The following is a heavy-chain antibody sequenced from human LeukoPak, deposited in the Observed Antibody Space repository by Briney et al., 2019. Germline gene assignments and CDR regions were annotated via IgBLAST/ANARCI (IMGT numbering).Heavy chain of an antibody. CDR3: ARSRSSGWYRGFDP. Sequence: PSETLSLTCTVSGGSISSYYWSWIRQPPGKGLEWIGYIYYSGSTNYNPSLKSRVTISVDTSKNQFSPKLSSVTAADTAAYYCARSRSSGWYRGFDPWGQGTLVTVSS. D-gene: IGHD6-19*01. CDR2: IYYSGST. J-gene: IGHJ5*02. CDR1: GGSISSYY. V-gene: IGHV4-59*08.